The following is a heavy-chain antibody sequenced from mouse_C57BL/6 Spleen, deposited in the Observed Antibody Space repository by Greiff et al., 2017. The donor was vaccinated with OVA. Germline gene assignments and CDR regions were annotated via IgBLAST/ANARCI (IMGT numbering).Heavy chain of an antibody. J-gene: IGHJ4*01. V-gene: IGHV2-9-1*01. Sequence: VQVVESGPGLVAPSQSLSITCTVSGFSLTSYAISWVRQPPGKGLEWLGVIWTGGGTNYNSALKSRLSISKDNSKSQVFLKMNSLQTDDTARYYCARLITTVVADAMDYWGQGTSVTVSS. CDR3: ARLITTVVADAMDY. D-gene: IGHD1-1*01. CDR2: IWTGGGT. CDR1: GFSLTSYA.